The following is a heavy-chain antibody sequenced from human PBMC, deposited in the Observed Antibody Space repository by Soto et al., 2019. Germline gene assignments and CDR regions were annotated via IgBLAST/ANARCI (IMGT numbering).Heavy chain of an antibody. D-gene: IGHD2-2*01. J-gene: IGHJ4*02. CDR3: ARGPSSLTRFDY. CDR2: ISYDGSNK. V-gene: IGHV3-30-3*01. Sequence: GSLRLSCAASGFTFSSYAMNWVRQAPGKGLEWVAVISYDGSNKYYADSVKGRFTISRDNSKNTLYLQMNSLRAEDTAVYYCARGPSSLTRFDYWGPGALVTVSS. CDR1: GFTFSSYA.